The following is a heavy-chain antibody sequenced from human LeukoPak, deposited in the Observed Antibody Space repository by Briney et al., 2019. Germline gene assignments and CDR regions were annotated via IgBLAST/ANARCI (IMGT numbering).Heavy chain of an antibody. J-gene: IGHJ3*02. CDR1: GGSISSGGYY. CDR3: ARLRRDGAFDI. D-gene: IGHD5-24*01. CDR2: IYYSGST. V-gene: IGHV4-31*03. Sequence: PSQTLSLTCTVSGGSISSGGYYWSWIRQHPGKGLEWIGYIYYSGSTYYNPSLKSRVTISVDTSKNQFSLKRSSATAADTAVYYCARLRRDGAFDIWGQGTMVTVSS.